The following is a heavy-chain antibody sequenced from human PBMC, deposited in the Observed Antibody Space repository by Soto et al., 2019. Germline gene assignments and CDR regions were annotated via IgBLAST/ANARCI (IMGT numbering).Heavy chain of an antibody. J-gene: IGHJ4*02. Sequence: LRLSCAASGFTFSSYGMHWVRQAPGKGLEWVAVISYDGSNKYYADSVKGRFTISRDNSKNTLYLQMNSLRAEDTAVYYCALEAYYDSSGFDYWGQGTLVTV. CDR1: GFTFSSYG. D-gene: IGHD3-22*01. CDR3: ALEAYYDSSGFDY. CDR2: ISYDGSNK. V-gene: IGHV3-30*03.